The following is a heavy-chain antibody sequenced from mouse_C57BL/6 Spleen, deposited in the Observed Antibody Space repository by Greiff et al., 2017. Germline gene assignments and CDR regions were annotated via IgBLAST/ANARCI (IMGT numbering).Heavy chain of an antibody. CDR1: GYTFTDYY. V-gene: IGHV1-26*01. CDR3: ARCGYYRNDD. D-gene: IGHD2-3*01. CDR2: INPNNGGT. J-gene: IGHJ2*01. Sequence: EVQLQQSGPELVKPGASVKISCKASGYTFTDYYMNWVKQSHGKSLEWIGDINPNNGGTSYNQKFKGKATLTVDKSSSPAYMGLRSLTSEDSAVYYCARCGYYRNDDWGQGTTLTVSS.